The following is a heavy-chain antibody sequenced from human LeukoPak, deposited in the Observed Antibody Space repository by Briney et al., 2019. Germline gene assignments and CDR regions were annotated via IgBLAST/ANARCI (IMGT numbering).Heavy chain of an antibody. J-gene: IGHJ5*02. D-gene: IGHD6-13*01. CDR2: IYYSGST. Sequence: SETLSLTCTVSGGSISSSSYYWGWIRQPPGKGLEWIGRIYYSGSTYYNPSLKSRVTISVDTSKNQFSLKLSSVTAADTAVYYCARQNIAAAGTNWFDPWGQGTLVTVSS. CDR3: ARQNIAAAGTNWFDP. CDR1: GGSISSSSYY. V-gene: IGHV4-39*01.